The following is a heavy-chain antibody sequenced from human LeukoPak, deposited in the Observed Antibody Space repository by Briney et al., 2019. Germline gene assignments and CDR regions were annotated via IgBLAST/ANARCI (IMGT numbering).Heavy chain of an antibody. CDR1: GGTLSSYA. CDR3: ARSGQQLGTFVY. V-gene: IGHV1-69*13. CDR2: IIPMLGTA. J-gene: IGHJ4*02. Sequence: SEKVSCKASGGTLSSYAISWVRQAPGQGLEWMGGIIPMLGTANYAQRFQGRVTITADESTSTAYMELSSLRSEDTAVYYCARSGQQLGTFVYWGQGTLVTVSS. D-gene: IGHD6-13*01.